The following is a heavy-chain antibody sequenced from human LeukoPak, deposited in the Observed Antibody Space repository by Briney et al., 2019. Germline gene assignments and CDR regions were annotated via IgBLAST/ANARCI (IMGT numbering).Heavy chain of an antibody. CDR3: ARDLEDSSPFGAFDM. V-gene: IGHV3-33*01. CDR1: GFTFSNYG. D-gene: IGHD3-22*01. CDR2: IWFDGIRK. Sequence: GGSLRHSCAASGFTFSNYGMHWVRQVPGKGLEWVAAIWFDGIRKYYADSVKGRLTISRDNSKNTLYLQMNSLRAEDTAVYYCARDLEDSSPFGAFDMWGQGTMVTVSS. J-gene: IGHJ3*02.